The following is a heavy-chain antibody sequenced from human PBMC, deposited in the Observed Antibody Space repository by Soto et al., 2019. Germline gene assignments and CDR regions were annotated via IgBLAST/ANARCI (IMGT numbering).Heavy chain of an antibody. CDR1: GFAFSSYS. CDR3: AILYTGIIDSERAGIDY. J-gene: IGHJ4*02. Sequence: EVQLVESGGGLVKPGGSLRLSCAASGFAFSSYSMNWVRQAPGKGLEWVSSISSTGTFIYYGDSVKGRFTVSRDNAESSLYLQMSSLRAEDSAMYYCAILYTGIIDSERAGIDYWGQGTLVTVSS. D-gene: IGHD2-8*01. V-gene: IGHV3-21*04. CDR2: ISSTGTFI.